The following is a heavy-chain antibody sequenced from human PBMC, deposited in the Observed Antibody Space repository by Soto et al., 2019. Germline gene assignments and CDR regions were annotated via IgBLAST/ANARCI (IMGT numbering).Heavy chain of an antibody. V-gene: IGHV3-30-3*01. Sequence: GGSLRLSCAASGFTFSSYAMHWVRQAPGKGLEWVAVISYDGSNKYYADSVKGRFTISRDNSKNTLYLQMNSLRAEDTAVYYCASHSIAVAGTPVDYAGQPTLVTVSS. CDR2: ISYDGSNK. D-gene: IGHD6-19*01. J-gene: IGHJ4*02. CDR1: GFTFSSYA. CDR3: ASHSIAVAGTPVDY.